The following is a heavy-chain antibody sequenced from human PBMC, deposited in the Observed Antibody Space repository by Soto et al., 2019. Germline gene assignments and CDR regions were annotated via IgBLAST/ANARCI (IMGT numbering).Heavy chain of an antibody. D-gene: IGHD3-22*01. Sequence: GASVKVSFKASGGTFSSYAISWVRQAPGQGLEWMGGIIPIFGTANYAQKFQGRVTITADESTSTAYMELSSLRSEDTAVYYCASASYYDSSGYPDAFDIWGQGTMVTVSS. V-gene: IGHV1-69*13. CDR3: ASASYYDSSGYPDAFDI. J-gene: IGHJ3*02. CDR1: GGTFSSYA. CDR2: IIPIFGTA.